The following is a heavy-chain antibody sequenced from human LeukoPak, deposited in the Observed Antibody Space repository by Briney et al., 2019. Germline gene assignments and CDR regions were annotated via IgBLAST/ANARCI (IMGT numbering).Heavy chain of an antibody. D-gene: IGHD6-13*01. V-gene: IGHV3-30*18. CDR1: GFTFGSYG. CDR2: ISYDGSNK. J-gene: IGHJ3*02. CDR3: AKEQTPTRSSSWWTNDAFDI. Sequence: PGGSLRLSCAASGFTFGSYGMHWVRQAPGKGLEWVAVISYDGSNKYYADSVKGRFTISRDNSKNTLYLQMNSLRAEDTAVYYCAKEQTPTRSSSWWTNDAFDIWGQGTMVTVSS.